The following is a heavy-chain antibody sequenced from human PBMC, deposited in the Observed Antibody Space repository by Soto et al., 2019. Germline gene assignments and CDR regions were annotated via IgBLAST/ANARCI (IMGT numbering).Heavy chain of an antibody. CDR3: ASPDCSGGSCYSYYYYGMDV. D-gene: IGHD2-15*01. CDR2: IIPIFGTA. CDR1: GGTFSSYA. V-gene: IGHV1-69*01. Sequence: QVQLVQSGAEVKKPGSSVKVSCKASGGTFSSYAISWVRQALGQGLEWMGGIIPIFGTANYAQKFQGRVTITADESTSTAYMELSSLRSEDTAVYYCASPDCSGGSCYSYYYYGMDVWGQGTTVTVSS. J-gene: IGHJ6*02.